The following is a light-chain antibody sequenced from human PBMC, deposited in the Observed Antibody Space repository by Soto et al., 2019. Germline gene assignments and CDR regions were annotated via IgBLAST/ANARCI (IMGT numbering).Light chain of an antibody. CDR2: DAS. CDR1: QTIGKY. Sequence: DIQMTQSPSSLSATVGDRITITCRASQTIGKYLNWYQQEPGRAPKLLIYDASYLQNGVPSRFSGSASGTDFTLSISNLRPEDFATYYCQQSFSIPFTFGPGTKVNTK. V-gene: IGKV1-39*01. CDR3: QQSFSIPFT. J-gene: IGKJ3*01.